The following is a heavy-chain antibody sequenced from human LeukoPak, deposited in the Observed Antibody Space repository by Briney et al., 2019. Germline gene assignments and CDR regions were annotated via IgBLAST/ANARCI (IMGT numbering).Heavy chain of an antibody. J-gene: IGHJ3*02. CDR1: GGSISSYY. Sequence: SETLSLTCTVSGGSISSYYWSWIRQPAGKGLEWIGRIYTSGSTNYNPSLKSRVTMSVDRSKNQFSLKLSSVTAADTAVYYCARDRYYYDSSTYYSAFDIWGQGTLVTVSS. CDR3: ARDRYYYDSSTYYSAFDI. V-gene: IGHV4-4*07. D-gene: IGHD3-22*01. CDR2: IYTSGST.